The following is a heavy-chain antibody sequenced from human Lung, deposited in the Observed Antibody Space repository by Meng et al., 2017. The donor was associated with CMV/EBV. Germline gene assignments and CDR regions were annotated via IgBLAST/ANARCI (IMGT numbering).Heavy chain of an antibody. CDR2: IRYDGNNK. J-gene: IGHJ4*02. CDR3: ASYTQAWYNSGS. V-gene: IGHV3-30*02. D-gene: IGHD6-19*01. CDR1: GFTFSIYG. Sequence: GESLKISCAASGFTFSIYGMHWVRQAPGKGLEWVAFIRYDGNNKYYRDSVKGRFTISRDNSKNTLYLQMNRLRPDDTAVYYCASYTQAWYNSGSWGQGTLVTGSS.